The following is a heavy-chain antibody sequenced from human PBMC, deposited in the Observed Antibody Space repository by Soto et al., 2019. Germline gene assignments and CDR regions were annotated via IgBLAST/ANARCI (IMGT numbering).Heavy chain of an antibody. CDR2: MYPTDSDT. J-gene: IGHJ4*02. Sequence: GESLKISCKGSGYRFTNYWIGWVRQMPGKGLEWIGIMYPTDSDTRYSPSFQGQVTISADKSISTAYLQWSSLKASDTAMYYCARIGGLVVAGNNRFFDYWGQGTPVTVSS. V-gene: IGHV5-51*01. CDR3: ARIGGLVVAGNNRFFDY. CDR1: GYRFTNYW. D-gene: IGHD6-19*01.